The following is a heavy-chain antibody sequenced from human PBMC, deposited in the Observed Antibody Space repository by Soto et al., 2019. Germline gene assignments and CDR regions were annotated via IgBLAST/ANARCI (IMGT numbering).Heavy chain of an antibody. CDR3: ARGILRPNHYMDV. CDR2: IYDSGSA. Sequence: QVQLQESGPGLVKPSQTLSLTCIVSGDSISRGGYFWTWIRQHPGKGLEWIGYIYDSGSAFYNPSVKSRVTMSVDTSKNQFSLNLRCVTAADTAVFYCARGILRPNHYMDVWGKGTAVAVSS. CDR1: GDSISRGGYF. D-gene: IGHD1-26*01. J-gene: IGHJ6*03. V-gene: IGHV4-31*03.